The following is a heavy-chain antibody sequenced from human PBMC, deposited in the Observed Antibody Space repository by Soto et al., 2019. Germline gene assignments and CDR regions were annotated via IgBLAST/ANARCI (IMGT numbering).Heavy chain of an antibody. D-gene: IGHD1-26*01. Sequence: EVQLLESGGGLVQPGGSLRLSCAASGFTFSSYAMSWVRQAPGKGLEWVSTISGSGGNAYYADSVKGRFSISRDNSKNTLRLQMKSLRAQHTALYYSAKDEATGSYPADDKFSMHAWGQGTTVTVYS. CDR2: ISGSGGNA. V-gene: IGHV3-23*01. CDR3: AKDEATGSYPADDKFSMHA. CDR1: GFTFSSYA. J-gene: IGHJ6*01.